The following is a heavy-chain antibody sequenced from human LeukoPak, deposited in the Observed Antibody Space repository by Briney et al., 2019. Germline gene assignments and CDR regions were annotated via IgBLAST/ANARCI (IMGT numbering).Heavy chain of an antibody. CDR1: RLTLSSNY. V-gene: IGHV3-66*01. Sequence: GGSLRLSCAASRLTLSSNYMSWARQAPGKGLEGVSVIYSGGSTYYADSVKGRFTISRDNSKNTLYLQMNSLRAEDTAVYYCARDGSHRPGGDYWGQGTLVTVSS. CDR2: IYSGGST. D-gene: IGHD6-6*01. J-gene: IGHJ4*02. CDR3: ARDGSHRPGGDY.